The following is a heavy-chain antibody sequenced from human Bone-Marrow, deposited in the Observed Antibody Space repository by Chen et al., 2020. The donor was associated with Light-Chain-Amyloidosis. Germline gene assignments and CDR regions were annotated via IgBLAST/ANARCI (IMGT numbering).Heavy chain of an antibody. Sequence: EVQLEQSGPEVKKPGESLKISCKGSGYTFPNYWIGWVCQMPGKGLEWMGVIYPDGSDARYSPSFEGQVTISADKSITTAYLQWRSLKASDTAMYYCARRRDGYNFDYWGQGTLVTVSS. CDR2: IYPDGSDA. V-gene: IGHV5-51*01. J-gene: IGHJ4*02. D-gene: IGHD5-12*01. CDR3: ARRRDGYNFDY. CDR1: GYTFPNYW.